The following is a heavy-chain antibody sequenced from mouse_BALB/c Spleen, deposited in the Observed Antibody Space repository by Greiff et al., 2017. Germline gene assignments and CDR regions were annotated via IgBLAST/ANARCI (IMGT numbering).Heavy chain of an antibody. CDR3: AREGITTVVEGAMDY. CDR1: GYTFTSYT. Sequence: VQGVESAAELARPGASVKMSCKASGYTFTSYTMHWVKQRPGQGLEWIGYINPSSGYTEYNQKFKDKTTLTADKSSSTAYMQLSSLTSEDSAVYYCAREGITTVVEGAMDYWGQGTSVTVSS. J-gene: IGHJ4*01. CDR2: INPSSGYT. D-gene: IGHD1-1*01. V-gene: IGHV1-4*02.